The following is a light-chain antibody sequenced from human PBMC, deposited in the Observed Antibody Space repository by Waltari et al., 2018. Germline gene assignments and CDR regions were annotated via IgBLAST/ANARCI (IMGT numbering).Light chain of an antibody. Sequence: EIVMTQSPGTLSVSPGERATLSCRASQSGSSNLAWYQQKPGQAPGLRVYGASTRATGIPARFSGSGSGTEFTLTISSLQSEDFAVYYCQQYSDWPYTFGQGTKLEIK. CDR1: QSGSSN. V-gene: IGKV3-15*01. CDR3: QQYSDWPYT. CDR2: GAS. J-gene: IGKJ2*01.